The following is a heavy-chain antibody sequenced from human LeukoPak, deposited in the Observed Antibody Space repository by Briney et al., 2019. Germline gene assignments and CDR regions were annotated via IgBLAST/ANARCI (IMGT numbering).Heavy chain of an antibody. J-gene: IGHJ4*02. CDR2: ISGNGDNT. D-gene: IGHD4-17*01. CDR3: ARVHGYYIGLYYFDY. V-gene: IGHV1-18*01. CDR1: GYTYTTYG. Sequence: ASVKVSCKASGYTYTTYGISWVRQAPGQGLGWMGWISGNGDNTKYVQEFQGRVTMTTDTSTSTAYMDLRSLRSDDTAMYYCARVHGYYIGLYYFDYWGQGTLVTVSS.